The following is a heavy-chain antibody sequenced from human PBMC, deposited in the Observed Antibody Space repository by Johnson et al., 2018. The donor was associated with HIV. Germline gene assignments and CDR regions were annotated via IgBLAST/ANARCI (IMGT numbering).Heavy chain of an antibody. Sequence: QVQLVESGGDVVQPGRYLRLSCAASGFTFSTSAMHWVRQAPGTGLKWVATISYDGINKYYADSLKGRFAISRDNSRNTLDLRMDSLRVEDTAVYYCAREAYYARAFDLWGQGTMVTVSS. D-gene: IGHD3-3*01. CDR2: ISYDGINK. CDR3: AREAYYARAFDL. V-gene: IGHV3-30*09. J-gene: IGHJ3*01. CDR1: GFTFSTSA.